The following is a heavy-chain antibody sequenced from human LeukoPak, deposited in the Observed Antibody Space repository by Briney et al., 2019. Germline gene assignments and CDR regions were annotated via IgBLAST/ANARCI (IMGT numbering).Heavy chain of an antibody. CDR2: ISGSGAST. D-gene: IGHD4-23*01. V-gene: IGHV3-23*01. Sequence: GGSLRLSCAASGFSFSAYAMSWVRQAPGKGLEWVSVISGSGASTYYADSVKGRFTISRDNSKNTLYLQMNSLRAEDTAVYYCAAPGGYGGNDYYYGMDVWGQGTTVTVSS. CDR3: AAPGGYGGNDYYYGMDV. CDR1: GFSFSAYA. J-gene: IGHJ6*02.